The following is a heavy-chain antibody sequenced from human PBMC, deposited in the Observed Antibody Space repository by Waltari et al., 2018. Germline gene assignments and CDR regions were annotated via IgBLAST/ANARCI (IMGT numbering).Heavy chain of an antibody. D-gene: IGHD3-10*01. CDR1: GGSFSGYY. Sequence: QVQLQQWGAGLLKPSETLSPTCAVYGGSFSGYYWSWIRQPPGKGLEWIGEINHSGSTNYNPAIKSRVTISVDTSKNQFSLKLSSVTAADTAVYYCAREPGRGFDPWGQGTLVTVSS. CDR3: AREPGRGFDP. J-gene: IGHJ5*02. CDR2: INHSGST. V-gene: IGHV4-34*01.